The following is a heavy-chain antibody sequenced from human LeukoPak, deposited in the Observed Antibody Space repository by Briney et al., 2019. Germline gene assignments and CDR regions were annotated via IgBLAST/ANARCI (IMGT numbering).Heavy chain of an antibody. J-gene: IGHJ4*02. CDR3: ARAYYDSSGYSLGN. CDR2: IYHSGST. V-gene: IGHV4-38-2*02. Sequence: PSETLSLTCTVSGYSISSGYYWGWIRQPPGKGLEWIGSIYHSGSTYYNPSLKSRVTISVDTSKNQFSLKLSPVTAADTAVYYCARAYYDSSGYSLGNWGQGTLVTVSS. D-gene: IGHD3-22*01. CDR1: GYSISSGYY.